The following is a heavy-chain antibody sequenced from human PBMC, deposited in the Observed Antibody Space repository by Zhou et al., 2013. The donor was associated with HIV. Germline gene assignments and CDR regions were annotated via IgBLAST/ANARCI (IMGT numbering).Heavy chain of an antibody. Sequence: QVKLVQSGSEMKKPGASVKVSCKVSGYNIWSYGIGWVRQAPGQGLEWLGWINPYNGYTNYAQNLQGRITMTADTPTNTAYMELRSLTPDDTAIYFCARDTSIVVVRAAIRYGFDFWGPRDSGTASLQ. CDR1: GYNIWSYG. D-gene: IGHD2-15*01. CDR3: ARDTSIVVVRAAIRYGFDF. J-gene: IGHJ3*01. CDR2: INPYNGYT. V-gene: IGHV1-18*01.